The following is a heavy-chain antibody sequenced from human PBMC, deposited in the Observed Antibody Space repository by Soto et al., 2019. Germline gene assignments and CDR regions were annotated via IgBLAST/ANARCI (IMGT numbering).Heavy chain of an antibody. CDR3: ARGAGSSSYHYDSHDF. CDR2: ISYSGNT. J-gene: IGHJ4*02. CDR1: GGSLRDYY. V-gene: IGHV4-59*01. Sequence: SETLSLTCAVSGGSLRDYYWSWIRQPPGKGLEWIGYISYSGNTNYSPSLRSRVSISVDTSNNQFSLQLTYVTAADTAVYYCARGAGSSSYHYDSHDFWGQGTLVTVSS. D-gene: IGHD3-16*01.